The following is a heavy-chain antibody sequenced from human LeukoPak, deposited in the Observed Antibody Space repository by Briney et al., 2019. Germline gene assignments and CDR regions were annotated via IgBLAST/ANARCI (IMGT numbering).Heavy chain of an antibody. D-gene: IGHD6-19*01. CDR2: ISYDGSNK. J-gene: IGHJ3*02. Sequence: GGSLRLSCAASGFTFSSYGMHWVRQAPGKGLEWVAVISYDGSNKYYADSVKGRFTISRDNSKNTLYLQMNSLRAEDTAVYYCAKPGSRYSSGWYGTQHDAFDIWGQGTMVTVSS. CDR3: AKPGSRYSSGWYGTQHDAFDI. V-gene: IGHV3-30*18. CDR1: GFTFSSYG.